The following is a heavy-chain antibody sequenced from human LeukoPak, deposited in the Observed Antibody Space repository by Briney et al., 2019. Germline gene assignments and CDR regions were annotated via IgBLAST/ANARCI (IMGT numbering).Heavy chain of an antibody. CDR1: GGSISSYY. V-gene: IGHV4-59*08. J-gene: IGHJ3*02. Sequence: SETLSLTCNVSGGSISSYYWSWIRQPPGKGLEWIGYIDYSGSTNYNPSLESRVTISVDTSKNQFSLDLSSVTAADTAVYYCARQKCTSASCLTKNAFDIWGQGTMVTVSS. D-gene: IGHD2-2*01. CDR2: IDYSGST. CDR3: ARQKCTSASCLTKNAFDI.